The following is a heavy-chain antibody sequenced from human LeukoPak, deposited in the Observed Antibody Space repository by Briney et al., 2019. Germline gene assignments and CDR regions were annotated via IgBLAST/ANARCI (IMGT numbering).Heavy chain of an antibody. CDR1: GGSFSGYY. CDR3: ARALSGSYYYYDY. Sequence: SETLSLTCAVYGGSFSGYYWSWIRQPPGKGLEWIGEINHSGSTNYNPSLKSRVTISVDTSKNQFSLELSSVTAADTAVYYCARALSGSYYYYDYWGQGTLVTVSS. CDR2: INHSGST. V-gene: IGHV4-34*01. D-gene: IGHD1-26*01. J-gene: IGHJ4*02.